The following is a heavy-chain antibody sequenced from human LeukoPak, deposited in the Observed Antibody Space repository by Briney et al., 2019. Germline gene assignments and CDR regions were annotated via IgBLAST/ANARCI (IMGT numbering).Heavy chain of an antibody. J-gene: IGHJ3*02. CDR1: GFTFSSHG. Sequence: PGGSLRLSCAASGFTFSSHGMSWVRQAPGKGLEWVSTISGSGDYTYYADSVKGRFTISRDNSKNTLYLQMNSLRAEDTAVYYCARDHAYAFDIWGQGTLVTVSS. CDR2: ISGSGDYT. V-gene: IGHV3-23*01. CDR3: ARDHAYAFDI. D-gene: IGHD2-2*01.